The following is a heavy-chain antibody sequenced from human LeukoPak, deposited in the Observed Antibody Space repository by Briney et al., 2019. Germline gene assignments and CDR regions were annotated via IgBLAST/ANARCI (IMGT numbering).Heavy chain of an antibody. CDR2: INTGNGNT. Sequence: GASVKVSCKTSGYTFTNYGMHWVRQAPRQSPEWMGWINTGNGNTKSSQKFQGRVTITADESTSTAYMELSSLRSEDTAVYYCVRDGSYYDSSGYYYLYWGQGTLVTASS. J-gene: IGHJ4*02. CDR3: VRDGSYYDSSGYYYLY. D-gene: IGHD3-22*01. CDR1: GYTFTNYG. V-gene: IGHV1-3*04.